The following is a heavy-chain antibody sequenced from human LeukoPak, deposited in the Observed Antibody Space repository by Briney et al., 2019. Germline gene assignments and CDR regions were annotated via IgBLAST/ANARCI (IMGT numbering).Heavy chain of an antibody. CDR1: GFTFSSYA. CDR3: AKDAQRGFDYSNSLEH. CDR2: ISGGGGST. Sequence: GGSLRLSCAASGFTFSSYAMSWVRQAPGKGLEWVSAISGGGGSTYYADSVKGRFTISRDNFKKTVSLQMNSLRVEDTAVYYCAKDAQRGFDYSNSLEHWGQGTLVTVSS. V-gene: IGHV3-23*01. D-gene: IGHD4-11*01. J-gene: IGHJ4*02.